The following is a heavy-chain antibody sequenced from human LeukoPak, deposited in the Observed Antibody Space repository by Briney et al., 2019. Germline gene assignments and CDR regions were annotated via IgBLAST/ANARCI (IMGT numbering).Heavy chain of an antibody. V-gene: IGHV4-39*07. CDR1: GDSISSSSYY. CDR2: IYYSGST. J-gene: IGHJ4*02. D-gene: IGHD3-10*01. Sequence: SETLSLTCTVSGDSISSSSYYWGWIRQPPGKGLEWIGSIYYSGSTYYNPSLKSRVTISVDTSKNQFSLKVSSVTAADTAVYYCARLGPRITMVRGEGPTPPFDYWGQGTLVTVSS. CDR3: ARLGPRITMVRGEGPTPPFDY.